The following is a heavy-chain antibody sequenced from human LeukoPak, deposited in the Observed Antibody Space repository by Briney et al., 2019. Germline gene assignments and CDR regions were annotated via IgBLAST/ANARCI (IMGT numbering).Heavy chain of an antibody. CDR1: GFTFNNYA. J-gene: IGHJ4*02. CDR2: IYSGGST. CDR3: ARSRYDSSGYFDY. D-gene: IGHD3-22*01. Sequence: GGPLRLSCAASGFTFNNYAMSWVRQAPGKGLEWVSVIYSGGSTYYADSVKGRFTISRHDSKNTLYLQMNSLRAEDTAVYYCARSRYDSSGYFDYWGQGTLVTVSS. V-gene: IGHV3-53*04.